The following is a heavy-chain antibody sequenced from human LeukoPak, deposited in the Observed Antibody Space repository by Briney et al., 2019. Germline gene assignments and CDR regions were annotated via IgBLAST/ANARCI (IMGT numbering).Heavy chain of an antibody. V-gene: IGHV3-23*01. J-gene: IGHJ4*02. CDR1: GFTFSSYA. CDR2: ISGSGGST. Sequence: GGSLRLSCAASGFTFSSYAMSWVRQAPGKGLEWVSAISGSGGSTYYADSVKGRFTISRDNSKNTLYLQMNSLRAEDMAVYYCAKTYHPSGLYYFDYWGRGTLVTVSS. CDR3: AKTYHPSGLYYFDY. D-gene: IGHD6-25*01.